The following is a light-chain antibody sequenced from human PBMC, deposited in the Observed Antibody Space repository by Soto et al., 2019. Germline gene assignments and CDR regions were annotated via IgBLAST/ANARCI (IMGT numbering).Light chain of an antibody. CDR1: ESISRW. V-gene: IGKV1-5*03. CDR3: QLYSVYSSWT. Sequence: DIEMTQSPSTLSSSAGDRVTITCRASESISRWLAWYQQKTGEVPKLLIYQASSLESGVPSRFSGSGSGTEFTLTIISLQTEDFATYYCQLYSVYSSWTFGQGTKVEIK. J-gene: IGKJ1*01. CDR2: QAS.